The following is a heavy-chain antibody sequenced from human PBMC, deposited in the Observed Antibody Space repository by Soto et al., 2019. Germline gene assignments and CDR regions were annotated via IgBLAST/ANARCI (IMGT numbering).Heavy chain of an antibody. J-gene: IGHJ4*02. Sequence: SETLSLTCAVSGGSTSSGGYSWSWIRQPPGKGLEWIGYIYHSGSTYYNPSLKSRVTISVDRSKNQFSLKPSSVTAADTAVYYCARGSPADFDYWGQGTLVTVS. CDR3: ARGSPADFDY. CDR1: GGSTSSGGYS. CDR2: IYHSGST. V-gene: IGHV4-30-2*01.